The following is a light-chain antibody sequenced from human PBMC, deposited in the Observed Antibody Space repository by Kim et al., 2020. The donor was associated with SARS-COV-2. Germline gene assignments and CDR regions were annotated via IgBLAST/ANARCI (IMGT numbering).Light chain of an antibody. CDR3: QQYANSPNT. J-gene: IGKJ2*01. CDR2: GAS. CDR1: QLITTNA. Sequence: LYPHQTSPLSCRASQLITTNASAWYHQRHRPAPWRFLYGASNRDPTISDRFSGSGSGTDFTLTISRLGPGDSAVYFCQQYANSPNTFGQGTKLE. V-gene: IGKV3-20*01.